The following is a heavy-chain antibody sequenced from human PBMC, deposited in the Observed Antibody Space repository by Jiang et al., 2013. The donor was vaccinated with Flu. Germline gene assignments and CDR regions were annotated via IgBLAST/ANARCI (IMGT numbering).Heavy chain of an antibody. Sequence: GLVKPGGSLRLSCAASGFTFSTDSMNWVRQAPGKGLEWVSSISSSGTFIYYADSLKGRFTISRDNAKNSLYLQMNDLRAEDTAVYYCARDGRDSFSSGVHYYFEYWGQGTLVTVSS. J-gene: IGHJ4*02. CDR3: ARDGRDSFSSGVHYYFEY. V-gene: IGHV3-21*01. CDR1: GFTFSTDS. D-gene: IGHD6-25*01. CDR2: ISSSGTFI.